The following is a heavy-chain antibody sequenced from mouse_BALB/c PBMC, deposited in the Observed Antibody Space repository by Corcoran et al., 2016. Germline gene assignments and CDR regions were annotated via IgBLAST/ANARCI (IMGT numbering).Heavy chain of an antibody. CDR1: GYTFTNYG. J-gene: IGHJ2*01. D-gene: IGHD2-4*01. CDR2: INTYTGEP. CDR3: ARDYDYDGSFDY. Sequence: QIQLVQSGPELKKPGETVKISCKASGYTFTNYGMNWVKQAPGKGLKWMGWINTYTGEPTYADDFKGRFAFSLETSASTAYLQINNLKNEDMATYFCARDYDYDGSFDYWGQGTTLTVSS. V-gene: IGHV9-1*02.